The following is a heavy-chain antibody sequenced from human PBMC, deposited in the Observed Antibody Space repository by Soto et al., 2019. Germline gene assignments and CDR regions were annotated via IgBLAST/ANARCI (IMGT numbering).Heavy chain of an antibody. V-gene: IGHV3-21*01. CDR3: ARDDVLCDGGRCYGIPLDV. Sequence: GGSLRLSCAASGFTFSSYSMNWVRQAPGKGLEWVSSISSSSSYIHYADSVKGRFTISRDNAKNSLYLQMDSLRVEDTAVYYCARDDVLCDGGRCYGIPLDVWGKGTTVTVSS. CDR1: GFTFSSYS. J-gene: IGHJ6*04. D-gene: IGHD2-15*01. CDR2: ISSSSSYI.